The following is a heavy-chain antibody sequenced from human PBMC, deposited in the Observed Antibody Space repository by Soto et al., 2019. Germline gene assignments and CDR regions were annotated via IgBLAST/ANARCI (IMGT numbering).Heavy chain of an antibody. D-gene: IGHD2-2*01. CDR3: ARVLTRLVDY. Sequence: QVQLVESGGGVVQPGRSLRLSCAASGFTFSSYAMHWVRQAPGKGLEWVAVISYDGSNKYYADSVKGRFTISRDNSKNTLYLQMNSLRAEDTAVYYCARVLTRLVDYWGQGTLVTVSS. V-gene: IGHV3-30-3*01. CDR1: GFTFSSYA. CDR2: ISYDGSNK. J-gene: IGHJ4*02.